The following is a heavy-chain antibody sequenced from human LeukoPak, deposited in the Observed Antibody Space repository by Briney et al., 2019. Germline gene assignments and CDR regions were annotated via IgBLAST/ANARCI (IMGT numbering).Heavy chain of an antibody. Sequence: GGSLRLSCAASGFTFSSYGMHWVRQAPGKGLEWVAFIRYDGSNKYYADSVKGRFTISRDSSKNTLYLQMNSLRAEDTAVYYCARERRDGYNYDYWGQGTLVTVSS. D-gene: IGHD5-24*01. J-gene: IGHJ4*02. CDR2: IRYDGSNK. CDR3: ARERRDGYNYDY. V-gene: IGHV3-30*02. CDR1: GFTFSSYG.